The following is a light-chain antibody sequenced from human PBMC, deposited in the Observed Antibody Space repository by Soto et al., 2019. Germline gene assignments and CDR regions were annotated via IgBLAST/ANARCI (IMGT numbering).Light chain of an antibody. CDR3: QQTYSTPPWT. J-gene: IGKJ1*01. CDR2: GAS. CDR1: QDISTL. V-gene: IGKV1D-12*01. Sequence: DIQMTQSPSSVSASIGDTVTITCRASQDISTLLAWYQQKPGKAPKLLIYGASTLESGVPSRFSGRGSGTDFTLTISSLQPEDFATYFCQQTYSTPPWTFGQGTRVEI.